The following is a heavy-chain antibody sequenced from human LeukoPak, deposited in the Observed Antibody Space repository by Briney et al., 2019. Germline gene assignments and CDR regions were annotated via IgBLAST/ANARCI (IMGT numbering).Heavy chain of an antibody. V-gene: IGHV3-43D*03. CDR1: GFTFDDYA. CDR2: ISWDGGST. CDR3: AKDIAAGAHYYGMDV. J-gene: IGHJ6*02. Sequence: GGSLRLSCAASGFTFDDYAMHWVRQAPGEGLEWVSLISWDGGSTYYADSVKGRFTISRDNSKNSLYLQMNSLRAEDTALYYCAKDIAAGAHYYGMDVWGQGTTVTVSS. D-gene: IGHD6-13*01.